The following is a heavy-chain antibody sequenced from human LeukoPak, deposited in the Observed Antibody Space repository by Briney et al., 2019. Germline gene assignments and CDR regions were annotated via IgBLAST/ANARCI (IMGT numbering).Heavy chain of an antibody. J-gene: IGHJ4*02. CDR3: AASGWSKPYYFDY. CDR1: GYTFTGYN. D-gene: IGHD6-19*01. CDR2: INPNSGDT. V-gene: IGHV1-2*02. Sequence: ASVKVSCKASGYTFTGYNMHWVRQAPGQGLEWMGWINPNSGDTNYAQKFQGRVTMTRDTSISTAYMELSRLRSDDTAVYYCAASGWSKPYYFDYWGQGTLVTVSS.